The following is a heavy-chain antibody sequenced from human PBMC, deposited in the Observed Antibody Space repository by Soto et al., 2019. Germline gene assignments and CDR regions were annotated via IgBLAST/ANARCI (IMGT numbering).Heavy chain of an antibody. CDR2: INHSGNT. Sequence: SETLSLTCAVYGGSFSGYYWTWIRQPPGTGLEWIGEINHSGNTYYNPSLKSRVTISVDTSNNQLSLKLRSVTAADTAVYYCARHDGFSSGWIIDYWGHGTLVTVS. CDR1: GGSFSGYY. D-gene: IGHD6-19*01. J-gene: IGHJ4*01. CDR3: ARHDGFSSGWIIDY. V-gene: IGHV4-34*01.